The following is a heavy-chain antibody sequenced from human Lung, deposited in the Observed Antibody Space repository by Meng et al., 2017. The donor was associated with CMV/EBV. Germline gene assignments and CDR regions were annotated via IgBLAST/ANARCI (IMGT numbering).Heavy chain of an antibody. CDR3: SSPTTLSRSVDF. D-gene: IGHD1-7*01. V-gene: IGHV3-49*04. CDR2: IRTRGYGATT. Sequence: GGSXRLSCAASGFMFRDYPMTWVRQAPGRGLEWVALIRTRGYGATTEYAASVKGRFTVSRDDSNSIVYLQMNSLKTEDTAVYFCSSPTTLSRSVDFWGQGXLVTVSS. CDR1: GFMFRDYP. J-gene: IGHJ4*02.